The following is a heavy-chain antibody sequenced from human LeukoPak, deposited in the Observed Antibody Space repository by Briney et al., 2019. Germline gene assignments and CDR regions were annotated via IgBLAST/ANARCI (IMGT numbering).Heavy chain of an antibody. Sequence: ASVKVSCKASGYSFTSYAINWVRQAPGQGLEWMGGIIPIFGTANYAQKFQGRVTITTDESTSTAYMELSSLRSEDTAVYYCARDSLWGKLPQDAFDIWGQGTMVTVSS. CDR1: GYSFTSYA. J-gene: IGHJ3*02. D-gene: IGHD2-15*01. V-gene: IGHV1-69*05. CDR3: ARDSLWGKLPQDAFDI. CDR2: IIPIFGTA.